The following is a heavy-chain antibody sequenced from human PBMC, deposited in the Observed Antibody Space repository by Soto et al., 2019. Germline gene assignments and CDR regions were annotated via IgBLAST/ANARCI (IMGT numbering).Heavy chain of an antibody. Sequence: EAQLVQSGGGLVQPGGSLRLSCTASGLTLSTHWMSWVRQTPEKGLEWVGNIKEDGSEQYYEDSVKGRFTISRDNAKNSLYLQMNSLRAEDTAVYYCARDDLGYAYWGQGTRVTVSS. V-gene: IGHV3-7*04. CDR3: ARDDLGYAY. CDR1: GLTLSTHW. D-gene: IGHD5-12*01. CDR2: IKEDGSEQ. J-gene: IGHJ4*02.